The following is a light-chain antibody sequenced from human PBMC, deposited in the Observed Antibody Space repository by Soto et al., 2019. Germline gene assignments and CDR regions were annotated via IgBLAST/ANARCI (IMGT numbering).Light chain of an antibody. J-gene: IGKJ1*01. Sequence: EIVLTQSPATLSLSPGERATLSCRASQSVSRYLAWYQQKPGQAPRLLIYDASNRATGIPARFSGSGSGTDFTLTISRLEPEDSARYSCQQYDTSPPTFGQGTKVDIK. CDR3: QQYDTSPPT. CDR1: QSVSRY. CDR2: DAS. V-gene: IGKV3-11*01.